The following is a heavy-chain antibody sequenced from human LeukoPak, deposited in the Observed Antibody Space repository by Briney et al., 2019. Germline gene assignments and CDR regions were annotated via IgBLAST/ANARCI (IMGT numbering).Heavy chain of an antibody. CDR2: IYTSGST. CDR1: GGSLSSYY. Sequence: SETLSLTCTVSGGSLSSYYWSWLRQPAGKGLEWIGRIYTSGSTNYNPSLKSRVTMSVDTSKNQSSLKLSSVTAADTAVYYCARGRGYSGYDRNPYYFDYWGQGTLVTVSS. D-gene: IGHD5-12*01. V-gene: IGHV4-4*07. CDR3: ARGRGYSGYDRNPYYFDY. J-gene: IGHJ4*02.